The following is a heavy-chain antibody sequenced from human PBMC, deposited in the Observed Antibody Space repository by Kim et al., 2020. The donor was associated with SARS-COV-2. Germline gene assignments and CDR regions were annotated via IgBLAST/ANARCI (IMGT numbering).Heavy chain of an antibody. J-gene: IGHJ3*02. CDR3: ARQPMIDYAFAI. CDR1: GGSISSYY. V-gene: IGHV4-59*08. CDR2: IYYSGST. Sequence: SETLSLTCTVSGGSISSYYWSWIRQPPGKGLEWIGYIYYSGSTNYNPSLKSRVTISVDTSKNQFSLKLSSVTAADTAVYYFARQPMIDYAFAIWGPGTMVTVSS. D-gene: IGHD3-22*01.